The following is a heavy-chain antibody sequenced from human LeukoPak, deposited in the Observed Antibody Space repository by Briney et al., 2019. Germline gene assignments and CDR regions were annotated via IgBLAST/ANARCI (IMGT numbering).Heavy chain of an antibody. D-gene: IGHD3-22*01. J-gene: IGHJ4*02. CDR2: TNHSGST. Sequence: KSSETLSLTCAVYGGSFSGYYWSWIRQPPGKGLEWIGETNHSGSTNYNPSLKSRVTISVDTSKNQFSLKLSSVTAADTAVYYCARTPKYYYDSSGRLDYWGQGTLVTVSS. V-gene: IGHV4-34*01. CDR3: ARTPKYYYDSSGRLDY. CDR1: GGSFSGYY.